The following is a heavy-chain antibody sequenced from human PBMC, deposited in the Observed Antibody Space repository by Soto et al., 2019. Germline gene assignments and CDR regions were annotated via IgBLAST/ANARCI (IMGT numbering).Heavy chain of an antibody. CDR2: ISYDGTQR. CDR1: GFIFTSYG. D-gene: IGHD5-12*01. Sequence: QVQLVESGGSVVQPGRSLRLSCAASGFIFTSYGMNWVRQAPGKGLEWVAIISYDGTQRYYADSVKGRFTISRDISKNTVYLQMDSLRADDTAMYYCARVGYSGKDWPGDYWGQGTLVSVSS. J-gene: IGHJ4*02. V-gene: IGHV3-33*01. CDR3: ARVGYSGKDWPGDY.